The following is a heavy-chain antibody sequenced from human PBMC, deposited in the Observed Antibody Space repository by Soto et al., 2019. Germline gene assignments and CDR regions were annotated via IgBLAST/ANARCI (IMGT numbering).Heavy chain of an antibody. CDR1: GFTFSSYG. V-gene: IGHV3-33*01. CDR3: ARGTAAGTIYYGMDV. Sequence: GGSLRFSCATSGFTFSSYGMHWVRQAPGKGLEWVAVIWYDGSNKYYADSVKGRFTISRDNSKNTLYLQMNSLRAEDTAVYYCARGTAAGTIYYGMDVWGQGTTVTVSS. D-gene: IGHD6-13*01. CDR2: IWYDGSNK. J-gene: IGHJ6*02.